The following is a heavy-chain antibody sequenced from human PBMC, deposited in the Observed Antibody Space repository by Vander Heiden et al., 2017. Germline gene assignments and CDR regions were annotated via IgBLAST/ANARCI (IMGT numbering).Heavy chain of an antibody. CDR1: GCSLSSGNYY. D-gene: IGHD7-27*01. V-gene: IGHV4-30-4*01. CDR2: IDYSRSN. Sequence: QVQLQESGPGLVKPSQTLSLTCTVSGCSLSSGNYYWSWIRQAPGKGLEWIGYIDYSRSNYYNPSLESRVSISVDTSKNQFSLMLTSVTATDTAVYYCARTHNWGATYYFDFWGQGILVTVSS. CDR3: ARTHNWGATYYFDF. J-gene: IGHJ4*02.